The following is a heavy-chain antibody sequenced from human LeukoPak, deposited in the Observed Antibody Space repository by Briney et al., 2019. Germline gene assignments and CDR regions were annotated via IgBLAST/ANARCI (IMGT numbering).Heavy chain of an antibody. V-gene: IGHV3-7*05. CDR2: KDQNEDR. Sequence: PGGSLILSCTASGFTFSRCWMSWVRQASGTGLEWEGNKDQNEDRNNDVDSVKGRFTISRNNAKISLFLEMSSLRADDTAAYFCARDVEGGTFDIWGQGTTVTVSS. CDR1: GFTFSRCW. D-gene: IGHD3-16*01. J-gene: IGHJ3*02. CDR3: ARDVEGGTFDI.